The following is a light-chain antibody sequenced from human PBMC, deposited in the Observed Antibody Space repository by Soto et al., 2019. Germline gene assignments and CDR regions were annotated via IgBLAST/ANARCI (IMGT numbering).Light chain of an antibody. CDR1: QDIRTS. V-gene: IGKV1-33*01. Sequence: DIQMTQSPSSLSASVGARISITCQARQDIRTSLSWFQQKPGRAPKLLIYGASNLETVVTSRFRGSGSGTDFTFTISSLTPEDIATYYCQQYDNLPPFTFGPGTKVDIK. CDR3: QQYDNLPPFT. CDR2: GAS. J-gene: IGKJ3*01.